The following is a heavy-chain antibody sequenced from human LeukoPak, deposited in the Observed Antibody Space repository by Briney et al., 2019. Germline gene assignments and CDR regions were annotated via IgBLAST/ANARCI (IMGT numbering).Heavy chain of an antibody. CDR1: GGSISSYY. J-gene: IGHJ4*02. CDR3: ARDVGSSWSPYFDY. Sequence: SETLSLTCTVSGGSISSYYWSWIRQPPGKGLEWIGYIYYSGSTNYNPSLKSRVTISVDTSKNQFSLQLNSVTPEDTAVYYCARDVGSSWSPYFDYWGQGTLVTVSS. D-gene: IGHD6-13*01. V-gene: IGHV4-59*12. CDR2: IYYSGST.